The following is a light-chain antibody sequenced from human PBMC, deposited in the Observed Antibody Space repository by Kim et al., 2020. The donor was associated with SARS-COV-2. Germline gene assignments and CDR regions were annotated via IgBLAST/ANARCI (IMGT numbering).Light chain of an antibody. Sequence: LPLPISYAGTSSDVGGYNDVSWYAQHPGKAPKLRIYDVSKRPSGVSNRFSGSKSGSTASLTISGLQAEDEADYYCSSYTSSSTWVFGGGTQLTVL. CDR3: SSYTSSSTWV. V-gene: IGLV2-14*04. CDR2: DVS. J-gene: IGLJ3*02. CDR1: SSDVGGYND.